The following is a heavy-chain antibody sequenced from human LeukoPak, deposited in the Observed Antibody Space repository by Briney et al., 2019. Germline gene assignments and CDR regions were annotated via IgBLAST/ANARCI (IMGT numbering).Heavy chain of an antibody. Sequence: PGGSLRLSCAASGFTFSSYGMHWVRQAPGKGLEWVAFIRYDGSNKYYADSVKGRFTISRDNSKNTLYLQMNSLRAEDTAVYYCAKLLSYSSSLRSDYWGQGTLVTVSS. V-gene: IGHV3-30*02. CDR1: GFTFSSYG. D-gene: IGHD6-13*01. J-gene: IGHJ4*02. CDR3: AKLLSYSSSLRSDY. CDR2: IRYDGSNK.